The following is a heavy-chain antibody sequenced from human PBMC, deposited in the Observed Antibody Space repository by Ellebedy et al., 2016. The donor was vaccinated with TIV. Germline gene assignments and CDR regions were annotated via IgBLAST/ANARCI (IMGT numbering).Heavy chain of an antibody. V-gene: IGHV5-51*01. J-gene: IGHJ4*02. Sequence: GESLKISXKASGYSFTNYWIGWVRQMPGKGLEWMGIIYPGDSDTRYSPSFQGQVSISVDKSISTAYLQWSSLKASDSAMYYCASDGGHFYGFHWGQGTLVTVSS. CDR1: GYSFTNYW. CDR3: ASDGGHFYGFH. D-gene: IGHD3-10*01. CDR2: IYPGDSDT.